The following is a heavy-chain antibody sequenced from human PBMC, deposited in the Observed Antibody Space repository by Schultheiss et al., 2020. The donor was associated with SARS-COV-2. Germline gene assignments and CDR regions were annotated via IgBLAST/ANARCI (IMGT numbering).Heavy chain of an antibody. Sequence: SETLSLTCAVYGGSFSGYYWSWIRQPPGKGLEWIGYIYYSGSTNYNPSLKSRVTISVDTSKNQFSLKLSSVTAADTAVYYCARDVDYGDWFDPWGQGTLVTVSS. D-gene: IGHD4-17*01. CDR1: GGSFSGYY. V-gene: IGHV4-59*01. J-gene: IGHJ5*02. CDR3: ARDVDYGDWFDP. CDR2: IYYSGST.